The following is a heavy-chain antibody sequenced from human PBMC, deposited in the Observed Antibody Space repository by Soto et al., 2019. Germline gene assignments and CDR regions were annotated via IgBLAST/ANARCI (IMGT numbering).Heavy chain of an antibody. CDR2: TYLNDDD. D-gene: IGHD6-19*01. V-gene: IGHV2-5*01. J-gene: IGHJ4*02. CDR3: AHRPGGSGWRYYFDY. Sequence: SGPTLMNPTQTLTLTCSFSGFSLTSTGVGVGWFRQPPGNALEWLGLTYLNDDDRYRSSLRSRLTITKDTSKNQVVLTMTNMDPEDTATYYCAHRPGGSGWRYYFDYWGQGTLVTVSS. CDR1: GFSLTSTGVG.